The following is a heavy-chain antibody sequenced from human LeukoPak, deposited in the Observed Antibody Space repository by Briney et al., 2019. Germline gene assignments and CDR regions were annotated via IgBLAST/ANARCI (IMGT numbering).Heavy chain of an antibody. Sequence: VGSLRLSCAASGFTFSSYAMSWVRQAPGKGLEWVSAISGSGGSTYYADSVKGRFTISRDNSKNTLYLQMNSLRAEDTAVYYCARGQVPAAPYYYYGMDVWGQGTTVTVSS. CDR1: GFTFSSYA. V-gene: IGHV3-23*01. CDR2: ISGSGGST. CDR3: ARGQVPAAPYYYYGMDV. J-gene: IGHJ6*02. D-gene: IGHD2-2*01.